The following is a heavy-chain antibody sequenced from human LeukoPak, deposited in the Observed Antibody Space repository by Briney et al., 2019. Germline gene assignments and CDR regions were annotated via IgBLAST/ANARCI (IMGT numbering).Heavy chain of an antibody. CDR1: GFTFSIYA. CDR2: ISGRGGST. D-gene: IGHD1-14*01. V-gene: IGHV3-23*01. CDR3: AKATATYFDY. J-gene: IGHJ4*02. Sequence: GGPLRLSCAPSGFTFSIYAMSSVPHAPEEGREWGSAISGRGGSTYYADSVKGPFTISRDNSKNTLYLQMNSLRAEDTAVYYCAKATATYFDYWGQGNLVNGSS.